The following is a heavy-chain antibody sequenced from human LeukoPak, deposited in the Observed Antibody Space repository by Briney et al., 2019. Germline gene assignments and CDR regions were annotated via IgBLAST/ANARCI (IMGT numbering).Heavy chain of an antibody. Sequence: GGSLRLSCAASGFTFSTYSMTWVRQAPGKGLEWVSAINSGGDDKYYADSVRGRFTISRDNSKNTLYLHMNSLRAEDTAVYYCANGAAGRYCTSNICYRWGQGTLSPSPQ. V-gene: IGHV3-23*01. CDR1: GFTFSTYS. D-gene: IGHD2-2*01. CDR3: ANGAAGRYCTSNICYR. J-gene: IGHJ4*02. CDR2: INSGGDDK.